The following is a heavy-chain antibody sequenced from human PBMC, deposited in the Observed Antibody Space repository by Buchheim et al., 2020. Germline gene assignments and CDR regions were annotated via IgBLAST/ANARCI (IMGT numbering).Heavy chain of an antibody. V-gene: IGHV4-59*01. CDR2: ISSSGST. J-gene: IGHJ4*02. CDR1: YGSISNYY. D-gene: IGHD6-19*01. CDR3: ARAPAVVGGTFDY. Sequence: QVQLQESGPGLVKPSETLSLTCSVSYGSISNYYLNWIRQPPGKGLEWIGYISSSGSTKYNPSLKSRVSISADPSKNQISLTLNSATAADTATYYYARAPAVVGGTFDYWGQGAL.